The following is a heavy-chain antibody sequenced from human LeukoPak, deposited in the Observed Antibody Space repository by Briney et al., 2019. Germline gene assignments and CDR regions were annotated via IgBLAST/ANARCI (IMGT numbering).Heavy chain of an antibody. D-gene: IGHD2-2*01. CDR1: GGTFSSYA. Sequence: ASVKVPCKASGGTFSSYAISWVRQAPGQGLEWMGGIIPIFGTANYAQKFQGRVTITADESTSTAYMELSSLRSEDTAVYYCAGSWYVVVPVYYYYMDVWGKGTTVTVSS. CDR3: AGSWYVVVPVYYYYMDV. CDR2: IIPIFGTA. V-gene: IGHV1-69*01. J-gene: IGHJ6*03.